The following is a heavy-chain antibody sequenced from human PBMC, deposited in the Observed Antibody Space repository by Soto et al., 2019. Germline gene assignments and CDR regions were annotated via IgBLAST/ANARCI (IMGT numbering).Heavy chain of an antibody. J-gene: IGHJ4*02. V-gene: IGHV4-59*01. CDR1: CGSMRNYF. Sequence: SETLSLTCTVPCGSMRNYFWSWIRQPPGKGLEWIGYIHYSGTTSFFPSYNPSLRSRVTISEDTSKNQFSLKLLSVTTADTAVYFCAAGEASSRNLAPYYLDFWGQGTLVTVSS. CDR3: AAGEASSRNLAPYYLDF. CDR2: IHYSGTT. D-gene: IGHD6-13*01.